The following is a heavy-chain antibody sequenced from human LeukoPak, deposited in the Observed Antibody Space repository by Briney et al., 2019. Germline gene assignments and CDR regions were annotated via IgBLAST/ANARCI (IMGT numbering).Heavy chain of an antibody. CDR2: INHSGST. D-gene: IGHD5-12*01. Sequence: PSETLSLTCAVYGGSFSGYYWSWIRQPPGKGLEWIGEINHSGSTNYNPSLKSRVTISVDTSKNQFSLKLSSVTAADTAVYYCARRIVATGFDYWGQGTLVTVSS. CDR3: ARRIVATGFDY. V-gene: IGHV4-34*01. J-gene: IGHJ4*02. CDR1: GGSFSGYY.